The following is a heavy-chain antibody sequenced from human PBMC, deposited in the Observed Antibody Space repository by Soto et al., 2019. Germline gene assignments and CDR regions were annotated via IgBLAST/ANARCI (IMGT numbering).Heavy chain of an antibody. J-gene: IGHJ6*02. CDR3: ARQIYGYYYYYGMDV. V-gene: IGHV4-39*01. D-gene: IGHD3-10*01. Sequence: QLQLQESGPGLVKPSETLSLTCTVSGGSISSSSYYWGWIRQPPGKGLEWIGSIYYSGSTYYNPSLKSRVTISVDTSKNQFSLKLSSVTAADTAVYYCARQIYGYYYYYGMDVWGQGTTVTVSS. CDR2: IYYSGST. CDR1: GGSISSSSYY.